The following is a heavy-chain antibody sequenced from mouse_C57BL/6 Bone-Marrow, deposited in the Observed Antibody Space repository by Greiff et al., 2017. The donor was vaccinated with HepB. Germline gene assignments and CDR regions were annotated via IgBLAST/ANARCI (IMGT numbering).Heavy chain of an antibody. CDR1: GYSITSGYD. CDR3: ARMGYGNYYFDY. CDR2: ISYSGST. V-gene: IGHV3-1*01. J-gene: IGHJ2*01. D-gene: IGHD2-10*02. Sequence: EVHLVESGPGMVKPSQSLSLTCTVTGYSITSGYDWHWIRHFPGNKLEWMGYISYSGSTNYNPSLKSRISITHDTSKNHFFLKLNSVTTEDTATYYCARMGYGNYYFDYWGQGTTLTVSS.